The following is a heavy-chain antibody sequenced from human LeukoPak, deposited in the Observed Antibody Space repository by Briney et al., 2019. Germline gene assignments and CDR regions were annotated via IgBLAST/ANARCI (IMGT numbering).Heavy chain of an antibody. Sequence: GGSLRLSCAASGFTFSSYAMSWVRHAPGKGLEWVSAISGSGGSTYYADSVKGRFTISRDNSKNTLYLQMNSLRAEDTAVYYCAKDGYSSGWYFDYWGQGILVTVSS. J-gene: IGHJ4*02. CDR1: GFTFSSYA. D-gene: IGHD6-19*01. V-gene: IGHV3-23*01. CDR3: AKDGYSSGWYFDY. CDR2: ISGSGGST.